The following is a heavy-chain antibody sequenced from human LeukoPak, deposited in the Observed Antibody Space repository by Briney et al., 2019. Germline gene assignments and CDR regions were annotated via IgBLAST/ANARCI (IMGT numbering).Heavy chain of an antibody. V-gene: IGHV3-21*01. J-gene: IGHJ4*02. CDR2: ISSSSSYM. D-gene: IGHD6-13*01. CDR1: GFTFRSYS. CDR3: ARGIAAGT. Sequence: GGSLRLSCAASGFTFRSYSMNWVRQAPAEGREWVASISSSSSYMHYANSVKGRFTTSRDNAKNSLYLQMNSLRAEDKAVYYGARGIAAGTWGQGTLVTVSS.